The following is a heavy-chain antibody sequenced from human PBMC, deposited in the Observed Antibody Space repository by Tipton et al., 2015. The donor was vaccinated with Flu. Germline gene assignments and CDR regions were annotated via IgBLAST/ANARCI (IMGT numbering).Heavy chain of an antibody. V-gene: IGHV4-61*02. D-gene: IGHD5-18*01. Sequence: TLSLTCTVSGGSISSGSYYWSWIRQPVGKGLEWIGRIYTSGSTNYNPSLKSRVTISVDTSKNQFSLKLSSVTAADTAVYYCARAGYSYGALHFDYWGQGTLVTVSS. CDR2: IYTSGST. J-gene: IGHJ4*02. CDR3: ARAGYSYGALHFDY. CDR1: GGSISSGSYY.